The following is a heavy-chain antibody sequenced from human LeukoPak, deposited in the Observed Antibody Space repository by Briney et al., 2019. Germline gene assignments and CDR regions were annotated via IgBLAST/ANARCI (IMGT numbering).Heavy chain of an antibody. V-gene: IGHV3-48*01. Sequence: GESLRLSCETSGFTFSSYSMNWVRQAPGKGLEWISFISISGTTISYAESVKGRFTISRDNAKNLLYLQMSGLGAEDTAVYYCARARSGLGRLVPMDYWGQGTLVTVSS. CDR1: GFTFSSYS. D-gene: IGHD6-6*01. J-gene: IGHJ4*02. CDR2: ISISGTTI. CDR3: ARARSGLGRLVPMDY.